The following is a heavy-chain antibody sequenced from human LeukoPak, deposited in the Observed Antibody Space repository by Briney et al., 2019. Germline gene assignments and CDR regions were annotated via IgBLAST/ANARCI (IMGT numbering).Heavy chain of an antibody. CDR3: ARHGRDGYNYGPVVYY. Sequence: SETLSLTCTVSGGSISTYYWSWIRQPVGKGLEWIGYIYYNESTNYNPSVKSRVTISADTSKNQFSLKLRSVTAADTAVYYCARHGRDGYNYGPVVYYWGQGTLVTVSS. D-gene: IGHD5-24*01. J-gene: IGHJ4*02. V-gene: IGHV4-59*01. CDR2: IYYNEST. CDR1: GGSISTYY.